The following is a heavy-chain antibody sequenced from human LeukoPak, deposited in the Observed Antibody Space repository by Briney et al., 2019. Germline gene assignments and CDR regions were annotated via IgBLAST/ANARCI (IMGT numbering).Heavy chain of an antibody. CDR1: GGSFSGYY. D-gene: IGHD3-22*01. CDR2: INHSGST. V-gene: IGHV4-34*01. CDR3: ARGRRGITMIVVVTNEPFDY. Sequence: ASETLSLTCAVYGGSFSGYYWSWIRQPQGKGLEWIGEINHSGSTNYNPSLKSRVTISVDTSKNQFSLKLSSVTAADTAVYYCARGRRGITMIVVVTNEPFDYWGQGTLVTVSS. J-gene: IGHJ4*02.